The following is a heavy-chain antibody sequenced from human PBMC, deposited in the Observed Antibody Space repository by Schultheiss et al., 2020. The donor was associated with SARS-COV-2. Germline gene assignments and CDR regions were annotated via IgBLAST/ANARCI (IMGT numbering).Heavy chain of an antibody. CDR3: AKDGLWQLVRGGWFDP. CDR1: GFTFSSYG. D-gene: IGHD6-6*01. V-gene: IGHV3-9*01. J-gene: IGHJ5*02. Sequence: GGSLRLSCAASGFTFSSYGMHWVRQAPGKGLEWVSGISWNSGSIGYADSVKGRFTISRDNAKNSLYLQMNSLRAEDTALYYCAKDGLWQLVRGGWFDPWGQEPWSPSPQ. CDR2: ISWNSGSI.